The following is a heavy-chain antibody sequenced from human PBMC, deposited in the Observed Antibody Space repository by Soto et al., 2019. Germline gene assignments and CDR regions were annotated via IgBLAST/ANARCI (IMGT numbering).Heavy chain of an antibody. CDR3: ARAQQNGRLDGSGSYLY. V-gene: IGHV3-30*03. D-gene: IGHD3-10*01. Sequence: QVQLVESGGGVVQPGRSLRLSCAASGFTFSSYGMHWVRQAPGKGLEWVAGISYDGSNKYYADTVKGRVTISRDNSKNTLYLQMNRRRAEATDVYYYARAQQNGRLDGSGSYLYWGQGTLVTVSS. CDR1: GFTFSSYG. J-gene: IGHJ4*02. CDR2: ISYDGSNK.